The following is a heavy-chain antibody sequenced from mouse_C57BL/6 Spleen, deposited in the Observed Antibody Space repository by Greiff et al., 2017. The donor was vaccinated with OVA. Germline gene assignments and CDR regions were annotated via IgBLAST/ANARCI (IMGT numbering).Heavy chain of an antibody. CDR3: ARYDYGPYAMDY. V-gene: IGHV1-22*01. CDR1: GYTFTDYN. Sequence: VQLKESGPELVKPGASVKMSCKASGYTFTDYNMHWVKQSHGKSLEWIGYINPNNGGTSYNQKFKGKATLTVNKSSSTAYMELRSLTSEDSAVYYCARYDYGPYAMDYWGQGTSVTVSS. J-gene: IGHJ4*01. CDR2: INPNNGGT. D-gene: IGHD2-4*01.